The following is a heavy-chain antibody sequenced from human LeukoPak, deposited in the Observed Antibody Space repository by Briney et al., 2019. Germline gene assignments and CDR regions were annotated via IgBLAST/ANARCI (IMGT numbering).Heavy chain of an antibody. V-gene: IGHV3-30-3*01. CDR2: ISYDGSNK. Sequence: PGGSLRLSCAASGFTFSSYAMHWVRQAPGKGLEWVAVISYDGSNKYYADSVKGRFTISRDNSKNTLYLQMNSLRAEDTAVYYCAREYYYGSGTSYYYYGMDVWGQGTTVTVSS. CDR1: GFTFSSYA. CDR3: AREYYYGSGTSYYYYGMDV. J-gene: IGHJ6*02. D-gene: IGHD3-10*01.